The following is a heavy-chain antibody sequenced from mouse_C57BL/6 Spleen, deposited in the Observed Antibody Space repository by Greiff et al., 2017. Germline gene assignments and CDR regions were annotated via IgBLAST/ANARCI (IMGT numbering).Heavy chain of an antibody. J-gene: IGHJ1*03. CDR1: GYAFSSSW. D-gene: IGHD2-5*01. V-gene: IGHV1-82*01. CDR2: IYPGDGDT. CDR3: ARRDYSNNWYFDV. Sequence: QVQLQQSGPELVKPGASVKISCKASGYAFSSSWMNWVKQRPGKGLEWIGRIYPGDGDTNYNGKFKGKATLTADKSSSTAYMQLSSLTSEDSAVYVCARRDYSNNWYFDVWGTGTTVTVSS.